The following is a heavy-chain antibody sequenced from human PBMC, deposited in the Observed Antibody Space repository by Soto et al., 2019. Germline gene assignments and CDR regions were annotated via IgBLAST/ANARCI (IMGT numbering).Heavy chain of an antibody. J-gene: IGHJ4*02. Sequence: PSQTLSLTCAISGDSVSSNTAAWTWIRQSPSRGLEWLGRTFYRSQWFNDYALSVKGRLTINSDTSKNQFSLQLNSVTPEDTAVNYCAREFRSGDIFLDYWGQGTLVTVLL. V-gene: IGHV6-1*01. CDR2: TFYRSQWFN. D-gene: IGHD3-3*01. CDR3: AREFRSGDIFLDY. CDR1: GDSVSSNTAA.